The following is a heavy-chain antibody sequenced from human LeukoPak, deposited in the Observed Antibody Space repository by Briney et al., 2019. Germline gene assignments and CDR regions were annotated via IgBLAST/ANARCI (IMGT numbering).Heavy chain of an antibody. Sequence: PSETLSLTCTVSGGSISSGDYYWSWIRQPPGKGLEWIGYIYYSGSTYYNPSLKSRVTISVDTSKNQFSLKLSSVTAADTAVYYCARLRRDYYGSGSYTRGGYYFDYWGQGTLVTVSS. J-gene: IGHJ4*02. V-gene: IGHV4-30-4*01. CDR3: ARLRRDYYGSGSYTRGGYYFDY. CDR1: GGSISSGDYY. D-gene: IGHD3-10*01. CDR2: IYYSGST.